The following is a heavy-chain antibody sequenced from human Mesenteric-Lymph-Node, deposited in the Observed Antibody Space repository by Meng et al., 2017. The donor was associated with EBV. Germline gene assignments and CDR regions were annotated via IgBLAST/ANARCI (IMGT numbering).Heavy chain of an antibody. CDR3: ARSAGGDYFDY. Sequence: QVQLQESGPGLVKPSQTLSLTCAVSGGSISSGGYYWSWIRQPPGKGLEWIGYIYYSGSTYYNPSLKSRVTISVDTSKNQFSLNLRSVPAADTAIYYCARSAGGDYFDYWGQGTLVTVSS. D-gene: IGHD1-26*01. J-gene: IGHJ4*02. CDR1: GGSISSGGYY. V-gene: IGHV4-30-4*01. CDR2: IYYSGST.